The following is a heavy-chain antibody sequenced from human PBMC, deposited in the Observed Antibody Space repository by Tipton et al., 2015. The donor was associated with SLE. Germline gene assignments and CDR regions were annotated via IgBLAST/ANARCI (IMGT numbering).Heavy chain of an antibody. CDR1: GVSISTYY. CDR3: ARTTEYFDP. V-gene: IGHV4-59*01. J-gene: IGHJ5*02. D-gene: IGHD1-1*01. CDR2: FYFSGSS. Sequence: TLSLTCSVSGVSISTYYWSWIRQSPGKGLEWIGFFYFSGSSQYNPSLKSRVAISADTSNNQFSLELRSVTAADTAVYYCARTTEYFDPWGQGTLVTVSS.